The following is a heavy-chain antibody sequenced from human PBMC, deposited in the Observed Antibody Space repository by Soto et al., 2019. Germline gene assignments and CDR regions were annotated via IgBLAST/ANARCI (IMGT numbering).Heavy chain of an antibody. CDR1: GYTFTGYY. D-gene: IGHD2-2*01. Sequence: ASVKVSCKASGYTFTGYYMHWVRQAPGQGLEWMGWINPNSGGTNYAQKFQGWVTMTRDTSISTAYMELSRLRSDDTAVYYCARGGLMSTHYWFDPWGQGTLVTVSS. V-gene: IGHV1-2*04. J-gene: IGHJ5*02. CDR2: INPNSGGT. CDR3: ARGGLMSTHYWFDP.